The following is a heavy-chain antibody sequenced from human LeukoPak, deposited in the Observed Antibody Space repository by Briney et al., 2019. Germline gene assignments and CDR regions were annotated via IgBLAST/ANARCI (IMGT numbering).Heavy chain of an antibody. CDR3: ARSILTGYYMCY. Sequence: GGSLRLSCAASGFTFSSYAMHWVRQAPGKGLEGVAVISYDGSNKYYADSVEGRFTISRDNSKNKLYLQMNSLRAEDTAVYYCARSILTGYYMCYWGQGTLVTVSS. D-gene: IGHD3-9*01. J-gene: IGHJ4*02. CDR2: ISYDGSNK. V-gene: IGHV3-30-3*01. CDR1: GFTFSSYA.